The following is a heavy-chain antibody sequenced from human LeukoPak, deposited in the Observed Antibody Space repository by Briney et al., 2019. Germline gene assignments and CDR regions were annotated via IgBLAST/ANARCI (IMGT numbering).Heavy chain of an antibody. V-gene: IGHV3-21*01. CDR3: ARRPWGTAPFDY. CDR1: GFTFSSYS. Sequence: GGSLRLSCAASGFTFSSYSMNWVRQAPGKGLEWVSSISSSSSYIYYADSVKGRFAISRDNAKNSLYLQMNSLRAEDTAVYYCARRPWGTAPFDYWGQGTLVTVSS. D-gene: IGHD5-18*01. J-gene: IGHJ4*02. CDR2: ISSSSSYI.